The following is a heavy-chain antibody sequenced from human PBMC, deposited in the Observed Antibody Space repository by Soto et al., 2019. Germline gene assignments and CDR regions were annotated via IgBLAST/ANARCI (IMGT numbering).Heavy chain of an antibody. D-gene: IGHD3-3*01. J-gene: IGHJ6*02. CDR2: IKQDGSEK. CDR3: ARVPYYDFWSGPLGMDV. CDR1: GFTFSSYW. V-gene: IGHV3-7*01. Sequence: GGSLRLSCAASGFTFSSYWMSWVRQAPGKGLEWVANIKQDGSEKYYVDSVKGRFTISRDNAKNSLYLQMNSLRAEDTAVYYCARVPYYDFWSGPLGMDVWGQRTTVSVSS.